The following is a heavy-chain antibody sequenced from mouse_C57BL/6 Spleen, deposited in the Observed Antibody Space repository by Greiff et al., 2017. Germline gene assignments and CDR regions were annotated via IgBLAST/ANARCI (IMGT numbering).Heavy chain of an antibody. D-gene: IGHD2-2*01. J-gene: IGHJ2*01. V-gene: IGHV14-1*01. CDR1: GFNIKDYY. CDR3: TTLMVTTGGLDY. Sequence: VQLKEPGAELVRPGASVKLSCKASGFNIKDYYMQWVKQRPEQGLAWIGRIEPEDGETEYAPKFQGKATMTADTYSSTAYLQLSSLTSEDTAVYYCTTLMVTTGGLDYWSLGTTLTVSS. CDR2: IEPEDGET.